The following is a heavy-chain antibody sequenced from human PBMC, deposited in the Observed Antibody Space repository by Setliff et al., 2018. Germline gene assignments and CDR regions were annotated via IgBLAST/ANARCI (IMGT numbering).Heavy chain of an antibody. V-gene: IGHV1-18*01. Sequence: ASVKVSCKASGYTFTSYGISWVRPAPGQGLEWMGWISAYNGNTNYAQKLQGRVTMTTDTSTSTAYMELRSLRSDDTAVYYCATGGQINYNFWSGYGVDNYMDVWGKGTTVTVSS. CDR2: ISAYNGNT. J-gene: IGHJ6*03. CDR3: ATGGQINYNFWSGYGVDNYMDV. CDR1: GYTFTSYG. D-gene: IGHD3-3*01.